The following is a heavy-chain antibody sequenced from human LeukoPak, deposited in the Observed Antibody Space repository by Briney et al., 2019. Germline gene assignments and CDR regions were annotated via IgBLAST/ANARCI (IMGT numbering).Heavy chain of an antibody. J-gene: IGHJ4*02. V-gene: IGHV4-61*01. CDR2: IYYSGST. D-gene: IGHD4-11*01. CDR1: GGSVSSGSYY. CDR3: ARGYSNYFDY. Sequence: PSETLSLTCTVSGGSVSSGSYYWSWIRQPPGKGLEWIGYIYYSGSTNYNPSLKSRVTISVDTSKNQFSLKLSSVTAADTAVYYCARGYSNYFDYWGQGTLVTVSS.